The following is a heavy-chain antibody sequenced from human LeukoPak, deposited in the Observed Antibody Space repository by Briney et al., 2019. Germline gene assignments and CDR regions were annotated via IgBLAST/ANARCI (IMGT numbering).Heavy chain of an antibody. Sequence: GGSLRLSCAASGFTVSSNYMSWVRQAPGKGLEWVSVISGGGDITYYADSVKGRFTISRDNSKDTLFLQMHSLRPGDTAVYYCVREDTPATANYWGQGTLVTISS. CDR2: ISGGGDIT. J-gene: IGHJ4*02. CDR1: GFTVSSNY. V-gene: IGHV3-53*01. D-gene: IGHD2-21*02. CDR3: VREDTPATANY.